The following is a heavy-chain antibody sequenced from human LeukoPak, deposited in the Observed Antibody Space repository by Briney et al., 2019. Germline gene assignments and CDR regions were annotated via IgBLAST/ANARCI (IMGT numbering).Heavy chain of an antibody. CDR2: INPSGGST. Sequence: ASVKVSCKASGYTFTSYYMHWVRQAPGQGLEWMGIINPSGGSTSYAQKFQGRVTMTRDMSTSTAYMELRSPRSDDTAVYYCARDRVVTSFDYWGQGTLVTVSS. CDR1: GYTFTSYY. D-gene: IGHD2-21*02. CDR3: ARDRVVTSFDY. V-gene: IGHV1-46*01. J-gene: IGHJ4*02.